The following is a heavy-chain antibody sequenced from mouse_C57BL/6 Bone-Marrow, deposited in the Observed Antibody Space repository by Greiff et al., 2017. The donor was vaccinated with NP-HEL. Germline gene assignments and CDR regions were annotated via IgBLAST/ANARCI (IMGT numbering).Heavy chain of an antibody. D-gene: IGHD1-1*01. Sequence: DVQLVESGGGLVKPGGSLKLSCAASGFTFSSYAMSWVRQTPEKRLEWVATISDGGSYTYYPDNVKGRFTISRDNAKNNLYLQMSHLKSEDTAMYYCAREHYYYGEGYFDVWGTGTTVTVSS. CDR1: GFTFSSYA. V-gene: IGHV5-4*01. CDR3: AREHYYYGEGYFDV. CDR2: ISDGGSYT. J-gene: IGHJ1*03.